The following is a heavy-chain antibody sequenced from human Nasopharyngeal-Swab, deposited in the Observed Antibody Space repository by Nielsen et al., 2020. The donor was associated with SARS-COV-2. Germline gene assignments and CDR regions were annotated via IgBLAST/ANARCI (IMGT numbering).Heavy chain of an antibody. CDR2: ITSSSSTR. Sequence: GESLKLSCPASGFAFSSYSMDWVRQAPGKGLEWVSYITSSSSTRYYADSVKGRFTVSRDNAKNSLYLQMSSLRDEDTAVYYCVREFEATGATYLDYWGLGTLVTVSS. CDR1: GFAFSSYS. V-gene: IGHV3-48*02. J-gene: IGHJ4*02. CDR3: VREFEATGATYLDY. D-gene: IGHD1-26*01.